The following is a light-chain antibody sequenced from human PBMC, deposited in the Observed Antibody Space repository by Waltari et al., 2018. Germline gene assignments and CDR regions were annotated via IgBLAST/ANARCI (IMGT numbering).Light chain of an antibody. J-gene: IGLJ3*02. CDR3: CSFAGPYTWV. CDR2: DVS. V-gene: IGLV2-11*02. CDR1: TSYFGGYAY. Sequence: QSALTQPRSVSGSPGQSVTISCPGTTSYFGGYAYLSWYQPHPGKAPKLIINDVSDRPSGVPDRFFGSKSGTTASLTISGLQAEDEADYYCCSFAGPYTWVFGGGTKLTVL.